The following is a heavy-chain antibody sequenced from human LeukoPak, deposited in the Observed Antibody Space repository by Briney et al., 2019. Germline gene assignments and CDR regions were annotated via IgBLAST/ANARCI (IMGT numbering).Heavy chain of an antibody. J-gene: IGHJ4*02. Sequence: GASVKVSCKASGYTFTSYDINWVRQAPGQGLEWMGWMNPNSGNTGYAQKFQGRVTMTRNTSISTACMELSSLRSEDTAVYYCARETAAMASDYWGQGTLVTVSS. V-gene: IGHV1-8*01. CDR1: GYTFTSYD. D-gene: IGHD2-21*02. CDR2: MNPNSGNT. CDR3: ARETAAMASDY.